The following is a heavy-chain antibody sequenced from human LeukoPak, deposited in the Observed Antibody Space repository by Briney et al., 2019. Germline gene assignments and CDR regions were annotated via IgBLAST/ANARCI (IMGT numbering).Heavy chain of an antibody. CDR3: ARDRSMIVVVTDAFDI. J-gene: IGHJ3*02. D-gene: IGHD3-22*01. V-gene: IGHV3-21*01. Sequence: GGSLRFSCAASGFTFRSYSMNWVRQAPGKGLEWVSSISRDSTYIYYADSVKGRFTISRDNAKNSVYLQMNSLRVEDTAVYYCARDRSMIVVVTDAFDIWGQGTMVTVSS. CDR1: GFTFRSYS. CDR2: ISRDSTYI.